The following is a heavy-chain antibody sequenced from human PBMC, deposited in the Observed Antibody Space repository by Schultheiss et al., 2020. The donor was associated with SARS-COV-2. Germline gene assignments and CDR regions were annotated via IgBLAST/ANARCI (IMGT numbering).Heavy chain of an antibody. V-gene: IGHV4-59*01. CDR1: GGSISTYY. J-gene: IGHJ4*02. Sequence: GSLRLSCSVSGGSISTYYLSWIRQSPGKGLEWIGYIYYNGDTRYNPSLTSRVTVSLDTSQNQFSLNLISVSAADTAVDYCARSPHALNIGDYYFDHWGQGAVVTVSS. CDR3: ARSPHALNIGDYYFDH. CDR2: IYYNGDT. D-gene: IGHD4-17*01.